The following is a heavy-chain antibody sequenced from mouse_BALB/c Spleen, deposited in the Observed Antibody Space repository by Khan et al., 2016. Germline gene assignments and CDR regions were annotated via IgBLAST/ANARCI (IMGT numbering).Heavy chain of an antibody. J-gene: IGHJ3*01. D-gene: IGHD1-1*01. CDR2: INTYTGEP. CDR1: GYTFTNYG. V-gene: IGHV9-3-1*01. CDR3: ARRHYGSSYDAWFAY. Sequence: QIQLVQSGPELKKPGETVKISCKASGYTFTNYGMNWVKQAPGKGLKWMGWINTYTGEPTYADDFKGRFAISLDTTDSTAYVQINNHKNDDTATYFCARRHYGSSYDAWFAYWGQGTLVTVSA.